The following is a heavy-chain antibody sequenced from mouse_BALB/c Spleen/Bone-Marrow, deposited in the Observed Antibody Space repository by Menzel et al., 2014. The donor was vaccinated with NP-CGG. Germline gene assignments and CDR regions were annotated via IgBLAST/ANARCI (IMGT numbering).Heavy chain of an antibody. CDR2: IWAGGST. J-gene: IGHJ3*01. CDR1: GFSLTSYG. D-gene: IGHD2-1*01. Sequence: QVQLKESGPGLMAPSQSLSITCTVSGFSLTSYGVHWVRQPPGKGLEWLGVIWAGGSTNYNSALMSRLSISKDNSKSQVFLKMNSLQTDDTAMYYCARDHYGNYGGSFFAYWGQGTLVTVSA. V-gene: IGHV2-9*02. CDR3: ARDHYGNYGGSFFAY.